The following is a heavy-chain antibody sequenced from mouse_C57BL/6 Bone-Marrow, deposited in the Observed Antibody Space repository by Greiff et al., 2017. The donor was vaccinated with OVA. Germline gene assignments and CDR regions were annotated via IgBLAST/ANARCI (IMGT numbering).Heavy chain of an antibody. D-gene: IGHD2-2*01. Sequence: EVQGVESGGGLVQPKGSLKLSCAASGFTFNTYAMHWVRQAPGKGLEWVARIRSKSSNYATYYADSVKDRFTISRDDSQSMLYLQMNNLKTEDTAMYYCVRGLYYGYDPYAMDYWGQGTSVTVSS. CDR2: IRSKSSNYAT. V-gene: IGHV10-3*01. J-gene: IGHJ4*01. CDR1: GFTFNTYA. CDR3: VRGLYYGYDPYAMDY.